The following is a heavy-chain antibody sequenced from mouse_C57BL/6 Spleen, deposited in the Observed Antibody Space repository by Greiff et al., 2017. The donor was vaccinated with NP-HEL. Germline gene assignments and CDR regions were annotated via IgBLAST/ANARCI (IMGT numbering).Heavy chain of an antibody. V-gene: IGHV1-50*01. D-gene: IGHD1-1*01. CDR3: AREGTVVASYYFDY. CDR2: IDPSDSYT. Sequence: QVQLQQSGAELVKPGASVKLSCKASGYTFTSYWMQWVKQRPGQGLEWIGEIDPSDSYTNYNQKFKGKATLTVDTSSSTAYMQLSGLTSEDSAVYYGAREGTVVASYYFDYWGQGTTHTVSS. CDR1: GYTFTSYW. J-gene: IGHJ2*01.